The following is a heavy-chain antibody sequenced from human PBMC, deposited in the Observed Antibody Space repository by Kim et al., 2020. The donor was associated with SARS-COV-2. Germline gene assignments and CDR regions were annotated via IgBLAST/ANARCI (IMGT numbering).Heavy chain of an antibody. CDR1: GFTFSSYS. J-gene: IGHJ3*02. CDR2: ISSSSSTI. D-gene: IGHD3-10*01. CDR3: ARVLLWFGEPFRLNDAFDI. Sequence: GGSLRLSCAASGFTFSSYSMNWVRQAPGKGLEWVSYISSSSSTIYYADSVKGRFTISRDNAKNSLYLQMNSLRDEDTAVYYCARVLLWFGEPFRLNDAFDIWGQGTMVTVSS. V-gene: IGHV3-48*02.